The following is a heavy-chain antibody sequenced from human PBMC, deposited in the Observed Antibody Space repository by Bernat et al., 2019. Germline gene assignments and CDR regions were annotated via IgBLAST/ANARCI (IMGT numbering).Heavy chain of an antibody. Sequence: QVQLQQWGAGLLKPSETLSLTCAVYGGSFSNYYWSWIRQSPGKGLEWIGEVNHSGSTNYNPSLKSRVTISVDTSKNQFFLKLSSVTAADTAVYYCVRIRGGVWGKGTTVTVSS. J-gene: IGHJ6*04. CDR1: GGSFSNYY. CDR3: VRIRGGV. D-gene: IGHD3-16*01. V-gene: IGHV4-34*01. CDR2: VNHSGST.